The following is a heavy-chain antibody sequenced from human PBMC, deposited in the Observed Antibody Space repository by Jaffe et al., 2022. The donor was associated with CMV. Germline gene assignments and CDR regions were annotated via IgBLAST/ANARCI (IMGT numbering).Heavy chain of an antibody. V-gene: IGHV3-33*01. CDR3: ARDGGVGATMWYAFDI. D-gene: IGHD1-26*01. J-gene: IGHJ3*02. CDR1: GFTFSSYG. CDR2: IWYDGSNK. Sequence: QVQLVESGGGVVQPGRSLRLSCAASGFTFSSYGMHWVRQAPGKGLEWVAVIWYDGSNKYYADSVKGRFTISRDNSKNTLYLQMNSLRAEDTAVYYCARDGGVGATMWYAFDIWGQGTMVTVSS.